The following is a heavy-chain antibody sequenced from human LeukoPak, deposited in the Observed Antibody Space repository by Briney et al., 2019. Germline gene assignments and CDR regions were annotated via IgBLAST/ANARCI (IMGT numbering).Heavy chain of an antibody. V-gene: IGHV3-23*01. CDR1: GFTFSSYA. J-gene: IGHJ5*02. CDR3: ARVRGS. Sequence: GGSLRLSCAASGFTFSSYAMNWVRQAPGKGLEWVSDIGGSGGSTYYADSVKGRFTISRDNSKNMVYLQMNSLRAEDTAVYYCARVRGSWGQGTLVTVSS. D-gene: IGHD3-10*01. CDR2: IGGSGGST.